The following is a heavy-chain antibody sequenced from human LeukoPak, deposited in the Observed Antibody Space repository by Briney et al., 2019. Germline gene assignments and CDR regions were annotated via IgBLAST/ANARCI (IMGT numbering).Heavy chain of an antibody. V-gene: IGHV3-48*03. D-gene: IGHD3-9*01. J-gene: IGHJ6*04. CDR2: ISSSGSTI. CDR1: GFTFSSYE. CDR3: ATLTILTGYMFVDYYYGMDV. Sequence: PGGSLRLSCAASGFTFSSYEMNWVRQAPGKGLEWVSYISSSGSTIYYADSVKGRFTISRDNAKNSLYLQMNSLRAEDTAVYYCATLTILTGYMFVDYYYGMDVWAKGPRSPSPQ.